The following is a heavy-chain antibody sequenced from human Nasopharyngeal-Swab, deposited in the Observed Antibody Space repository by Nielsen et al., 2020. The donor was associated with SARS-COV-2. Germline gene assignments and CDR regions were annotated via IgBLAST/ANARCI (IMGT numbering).Heavy chain of an antibody. D-gene: IGHD7-27*01. V-gene: IGHV6-1*01. Sequence: SETLSLTCAVSGDSVSSNSAAWNWISQSPSRGLEWLGRTYYRSKWYNDYAVSVKSRITINPDTSKNQFSLQLNSVTPEDTAVYYCARVHWDLGAFDIWGQGTMVTVSS. CDR3: ARVHWDLGAFDI. CDR1: GDSVSSNSAA. CDR2: TYYRSKWYN. J-gene: IGHJ3*02.